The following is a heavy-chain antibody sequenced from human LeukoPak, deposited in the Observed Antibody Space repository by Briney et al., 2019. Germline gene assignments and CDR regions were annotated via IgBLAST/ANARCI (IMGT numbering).Heavy chain of an antibody. CDR2: ISGSGGRT. Sequence: GGSLRLSCAASGFTFSSYVMGWVRQAAGKGLEWVSAISGSGGRTYYADSVKGRFTISRDNSKNTLYLQMNSLRAEDTAVYYCAKIVPGHFITPFDYWGQGTLVTVSS. CDR1: GFTFSSYV. D-gene: IGHD3-16*01. CDR3: AKIVPGHFITPFDY. J-gene: IGHJ4*02. V-gene: IGHV3-23*01.